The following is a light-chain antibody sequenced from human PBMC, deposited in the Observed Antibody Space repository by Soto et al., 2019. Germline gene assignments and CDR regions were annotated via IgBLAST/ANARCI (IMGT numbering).Light chain of an antibody. J-gene: IGKJ4*01. Sequence: EIVMTQSPATLSVSPGERATLSCRASQSVSSNLAWYQQKPGQAPRLLIYGASTRATGIPARFSGSGSGTXXXXXXXXXXSEXFAXXXXXXXNNWPPLTFGGGTKVEIK. V-gene: IGKV3-15*01. CDR2: GAS. CDR3: XXXNNWPPLT. CDR1: QSVSSN.